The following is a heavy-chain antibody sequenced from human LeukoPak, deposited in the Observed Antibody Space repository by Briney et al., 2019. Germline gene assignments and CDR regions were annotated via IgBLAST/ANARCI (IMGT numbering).Heavy chain of an antibody. V-gene: IGHV4-59*01. CDR3: ARGPFNSHHRFDP. D-gene: IGHD4-11*01. CDR1: GGSTSSYY. J-gene: IGHJ5*02. Sequence: SETLSLTCSVSGGSTSSYYWSWVRQPPGKGLEWIGCAYYSGSTNYNPSLKSRLAISVDTSKNQFSLKLSSVTAADTAVYYCARGPFNSHHRFDPWGQGTLVTVSS. CDR2: AYYSGST.